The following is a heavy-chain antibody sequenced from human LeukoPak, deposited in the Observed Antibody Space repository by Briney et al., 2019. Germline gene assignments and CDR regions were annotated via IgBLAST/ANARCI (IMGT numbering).Heavy chain of an antibody. CDR3: ARDLRVAAAGTDYYYGMDV. Sequence: GGSLRLSCAPSGFPFSSYWMSWVRQAPGKGREGVAKINKDGSEKYYVDSVKGRFTISRNNAKNSLYLQMNSLRAEDTAVYYCARDLRVAAAGTDYYYGMDVWGQGTTVTVSS. V-gene: IGHV3-7*01. D-gene: IGHD6-13*01. J-gene: IGHJ6*02. CDR1: GFPFSSYW. CDR2: INKDGSEK.